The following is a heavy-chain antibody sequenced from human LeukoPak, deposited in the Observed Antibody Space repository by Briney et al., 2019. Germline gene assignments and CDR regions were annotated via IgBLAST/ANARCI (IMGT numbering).Heavy chain of an antibody. CDR1: GYTFTSYA. D-gene: IGHD2-2*01. CDR2: INAGNGNT. V-gene: IGHV1-3*01. Sequence: ASVKVSCKASGYTFTSYAMHWVRQAPGQRLEWMGWINAGNGNTKYSQKFQDRVTITRDTSASTAYMELSSLRSEDTAVYYCARSLSGYCSSTSCYPVDNWFDPWGQGTLVTVSS. J-gene: IGHJ5*02. CDR3: ARSLSGYCSSTSCYPVDNWFDP.